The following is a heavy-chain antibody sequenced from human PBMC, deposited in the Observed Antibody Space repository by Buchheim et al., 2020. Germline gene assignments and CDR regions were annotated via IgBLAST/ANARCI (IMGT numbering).Heavy chain of an antibody. CDR3: ARDGLYGMDV. CDR2: ISYSGGTT. J-gene: IGHJ6*02. V-gene: IGHV3-23*01. Sequence: EVQLLESGGGLVQPGGSLRLSCAASGFTFTNYAMSWVRQAPGKGLEWVSSISYSGGTTYYADSVKGQFTISRDNAKNSLYLQMNSLRAEDTAVYYCARDGLYGMDVWGQGTT. CDR1: GFTFTNYA.